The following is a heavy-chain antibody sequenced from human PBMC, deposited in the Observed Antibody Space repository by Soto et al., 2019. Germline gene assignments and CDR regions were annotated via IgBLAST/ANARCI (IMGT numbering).Heavy chain of an antibody. V-gene: IGHV1-8*01. CDR3: ARVDTAMVYYYYYYMDV. J-gene: IGHJ6*03. D-gene: IGHD5-18*01. Sequence: ASVKVSCKASGYTFTSYDINWVRQATGQGLEWMGWMNPNSGNTGYAQKFQGRVTMTRNTSISTAYMELSSLRSEDTAVYYCARVDTAMVYYYYYYMDVWGKGTTVTVSS. CDR1: GYTFTSYD. CDR2: MNPNSGNT.